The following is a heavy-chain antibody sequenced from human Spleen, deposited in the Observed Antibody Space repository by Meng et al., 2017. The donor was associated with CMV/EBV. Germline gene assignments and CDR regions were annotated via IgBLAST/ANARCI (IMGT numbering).Heavy chain of an antibody. J-gene: IGHJ4*02. D-gene: IGHD3-22*01. CDR2: ISGSGGST. V-gene: IGHV3-23*01. Sequence: SGFTFSSYAMSWVRQAPGKGLEWVSAISGSGGSTYYADSVKGRFTISKDNSKNTLYLQMNSLRAEDTAVYYCATGNTYYYDSSGYRFWGQGTLVTVSS. CDR1: GFTFSSYA. CDR3: ATGNTYYYDSSGYRF.